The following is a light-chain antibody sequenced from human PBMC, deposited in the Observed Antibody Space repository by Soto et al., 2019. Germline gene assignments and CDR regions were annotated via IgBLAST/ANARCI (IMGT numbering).Light chain of an antibody. CDR1: TTNIGAGYE. J-gene: IGLJ1*01. CDR3: SSYTSSHTRV. CDR2: GHN. V-gene: IGLV1-40*01. Sequence: QSVLTQPPSVSGAPGQRVTISCTGSTTNIGAGYEVHWYQQRPGTAPKLLVSGHNIRPSGVPDRFYGSKSGTSASLAITGLQAEDEADYYCSSYTSSHTRVFGTGTKLTVL.